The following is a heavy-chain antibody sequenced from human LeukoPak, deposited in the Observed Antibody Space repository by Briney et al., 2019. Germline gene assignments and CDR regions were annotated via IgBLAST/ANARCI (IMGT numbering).Heavy chain of an antibody. CDR2: IYYSGST. CDR3: ARAGGFFSPFGY. D-gene: IGHD3-16*01. Sequence: PSETLSLTCTVSGGSISSGGYYWSWIRQLPGKGLEWIGYIYYSGSTYYNPSLKSRVTISVDTSKDQFSLKLSSVTAADTAVYYCARAGGFFSPFGYWGQGTLVTVSS. CDR1: GGSISSGGYY. J-gene: IGHJ4*02. V-gene: IGHV4-31*03.